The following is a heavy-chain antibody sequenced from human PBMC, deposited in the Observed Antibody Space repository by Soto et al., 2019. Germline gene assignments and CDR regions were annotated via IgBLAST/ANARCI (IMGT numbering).Heavy chain of an antibody. Sequence: VQVVASGGGFVQPGRSLRLSCAVSGFRFEQYVMHWVRQAPGKGLECVSTVSPTGDTVAYADSVEGRFTVTRDNAKHSLYLQMNSLNDDDTAVSYCLKDAPNGSIDDWGQGTLVTVSS. J-gene: IGHJ4*02. CDR2: VSPTGDTV. V-gene: IGHV3-9*01. D-gene: IGHD3-10*01. CDR1: GFRFEQYV. CDR3: LKDAPNGSIDD.